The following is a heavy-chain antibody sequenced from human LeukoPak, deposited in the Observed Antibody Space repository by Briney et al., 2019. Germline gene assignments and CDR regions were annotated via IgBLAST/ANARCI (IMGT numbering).Heavy chain of an antibody. Sequence: ASVKVSCKASGGTISSYAISWVRQAPGQGLEWMGGIIPIFGTANYAQKFQGRVTITADESTSTAYMELSSLRSEDTAVYYCARGSITMIVDGLFDLWGRGTLVTVSS. V-gene: IGHV1-69*13. D-gene: IGHD3-22*01. CDR1: GGTISSYA. J-gene: IGHJ2*01. CDR2: IIPIFGTA. CDR3: ARGSITMIVDGLFDL.